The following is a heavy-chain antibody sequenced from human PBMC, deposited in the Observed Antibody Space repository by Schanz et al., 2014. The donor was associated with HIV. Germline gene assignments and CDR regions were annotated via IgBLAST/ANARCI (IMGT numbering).Heavy chain of an antibody. CDR2: IWYDGSHT. D-gene: IGHD3-10*01. CDR3: AQEEVPNDC. J-gene: IGHJ4*02. Sequence: VQLVESGGGLVKPGGSLRLSCAASGFTFSSYGMHWVRQAQGKGPEWVAVIWYDGSHTYYADSAKGRFSTSRDNSENTLYLEMNSLRAEDTAVYFCAQEEVPNDCWGQGTLVTVSS. V-gene: IGHV3-33*06. CDR1: GFTFSSYG.